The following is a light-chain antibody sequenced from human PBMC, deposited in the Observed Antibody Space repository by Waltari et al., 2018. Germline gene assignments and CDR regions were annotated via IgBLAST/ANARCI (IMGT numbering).Light chain of an antibody. CDR3: SSYTTNKTPV. CDR2: DVT. V-gene: IGLV2-14*03. J-gene: IGLJ2*01. CDR1: SSDIGGYDY. Sequence: QPALTQPASVSGPPGQSITISCTGSSSDIGGYDYVSWYQQHPGKAPKLIIYDVTKRPSGISSRFSGSKSGNTASLTISGLQAEDEADYYCSSYTTNKTPVIGGGTKVTVL.